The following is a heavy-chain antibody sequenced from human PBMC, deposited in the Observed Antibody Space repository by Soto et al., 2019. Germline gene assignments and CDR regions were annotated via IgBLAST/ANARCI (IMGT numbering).Heavy chain of an antibody. Sequence: SETLSLTCTVSGASISGFYWSWIRKSAGKRLEGIGRIYATGTTDHNPSLKSRVMMSVDTSKKQFSLKLRSVTAADTAVYYCVRDGTKTLREWFDPWGQGISVTVSS. V-gene: IGHV4-4*07. CDR1: GASISGFY. J-gene: IGHJ5*02. D-gene: IGHD1-1*01. CDR3: VRDGTKTLREWFDP. CDR2: IYATGTT.